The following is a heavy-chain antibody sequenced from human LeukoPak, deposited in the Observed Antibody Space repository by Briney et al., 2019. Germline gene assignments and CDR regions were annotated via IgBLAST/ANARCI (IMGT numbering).Heavy chain of an antibody. CDR2: INPNSGGT. D-gene: IGHD3-10*01. CDR3: ARNRLTMVRGVIDAFDI. Sequence: ASVKVSCKASGYTFTGYYMHWVRQAPGQGLEWMGWINPNSGGTNYAQKFQGRVTMTRDTSISTAYMELSRLRSDDTAVYYCARNRLTMVRGVIDAFDIWGQGTMVTVSS. J-gene: IGHJ3*02. CDR1: GYTFTGYY. V-gene: IGHV1-2*02.